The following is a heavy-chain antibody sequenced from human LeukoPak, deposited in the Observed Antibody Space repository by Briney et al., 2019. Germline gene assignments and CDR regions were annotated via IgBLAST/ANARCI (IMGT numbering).Heavy chain of an antibody. CDR2: ISWNSGSI. CDR1: GFTFDDYA. J-gene: IGHJ3*02. CDR3: AKSRGHSSSWYLDAFDI. D-gene: IGHD6-13*01. V-gene: IGHV3-9*03. Sequence: PGRSLRLSCAASGFTFDDYAMHWVRHAPGKGLEWVSGISWNSGSIGYADSVKGRFTISRDNAKNSLYLQMNSLRAEDMALYYCAKSRGHSSSWYLDAFDIWGQGTMVTVSS.